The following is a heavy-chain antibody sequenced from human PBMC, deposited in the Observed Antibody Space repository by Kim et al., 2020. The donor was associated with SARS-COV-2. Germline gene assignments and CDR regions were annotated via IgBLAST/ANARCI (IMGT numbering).Heavy chain of an antibody. CDR1: GFRFSNAW. V-gene: IGHV3-15*01. D-gene: IGHD2-15*01. CDR3: STGYCSGDTCLP. Sequence: GGSLRLSCAGSGFRFSNAWMSWVRQAPEKGLEWLGRIKSKGAGGTTEYAAPVKGRFTISRDDSKNTLYLEMNSLKTEDTAVYYCSTGYCSGDTCLPWGQGNTVTVSS. J-gene: IGHJ6*02. CDR2: IKSKGAGGTT.